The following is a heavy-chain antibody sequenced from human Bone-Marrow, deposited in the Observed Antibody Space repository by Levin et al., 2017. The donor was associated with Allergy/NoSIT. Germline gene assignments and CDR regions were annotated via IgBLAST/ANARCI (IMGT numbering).Heavy chain of an antibody. J-gene: IGHJ3*02. Sequence: GESLKISCAASGFTFSSYAMNWVRQAPGKGLEWVSVISGSGGNTYYADSVKGRFTISRDISKNTVYLQMNSLRAEDTAVYYCAKGLTVIVVVDDAFDIWGQGTMVTVSS. V-gene: IGHV3-23*01. D-gene: IGHD3-22*01. CDR1: GFTFSSYA. CDR3: AKGLTVIVVVDDAFDI. CDR2: ISGSGGNT.